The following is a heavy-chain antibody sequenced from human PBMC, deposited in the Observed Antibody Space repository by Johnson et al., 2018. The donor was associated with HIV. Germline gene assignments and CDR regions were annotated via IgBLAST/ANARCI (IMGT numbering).Heavy chain of an antibody. J-gene: IGHJ3*02. Sequence: EVQLVESGGGLVQPGGSLRLSCAASGYTFSSYWMSWVRQAPGQGLEWVANIKQDGSEKYYVDSVKGRFTIYRDNAKNSLNLQLNSLRAEDTAVYYCAREWHGQLWDDAFDIWGQGTTVTVSS. CDR3: AREWHGQLWDDAFDI. V-gene: IGHV3-7*01. CDR1: GYTFSSYW. D-gene: IGHD5-18*01. CDR2: IKQDGSEK.